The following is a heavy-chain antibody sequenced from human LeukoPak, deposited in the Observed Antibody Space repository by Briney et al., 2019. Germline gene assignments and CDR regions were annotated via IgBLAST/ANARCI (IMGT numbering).Heavy chain of an antibody. CDR2: IYYSGST. J-gene: IGHJ3*02. D-gene: IGHD3-22*01. Sequence: PSETLSLTCTVSGGSISSGGYYWSWIRQHPGKGLEWIGYIYYSGSTYYNPSLKSRVTISVDTSKNQFSLKLSSVTAADTAVYYCASSSGSGYYYVLAFDIWGQGTMVTVSS. CDR1: GGSISSGGYY. CDR3: ASSSGSGYYYVLAFDI. V-gene: IGHV4-31*03.